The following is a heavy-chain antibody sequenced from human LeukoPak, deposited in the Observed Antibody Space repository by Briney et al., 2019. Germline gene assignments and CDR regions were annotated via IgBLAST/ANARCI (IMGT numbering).Heavy chain of an antibody. CDR2: ISGSGGST. V-gene: IGHV3-23*01. CDR3: AKEYGGYY. J-gene: IGHJ4*02. Sequence: GLEWVSAISGSGGSTYYADSVKGRFTISRDNSKNTLYLQMNSLRAEDTAVYYCAKEYGGYYWGQGTLVTVSS. D-gene: IGHD4-23*01.